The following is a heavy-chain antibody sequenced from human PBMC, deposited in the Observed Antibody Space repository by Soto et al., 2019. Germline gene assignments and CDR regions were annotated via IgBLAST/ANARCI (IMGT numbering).Heavy chain of an antibody. CDR3: ARHPGYTVPTVYATHYFDY. CDR1: GGSISSNNYY. J-gene: IGHJ4*02. D-gene: IGHD2-8*01. V-gene: IGHV4-39*01. Sequence: QLQLQESGPGLVKPSETLSLTCTVSGGSISSNNYYCGWIRQPPGKGLEWIGSIYYSGDTYYYPSLGSRVTMSVDTSKSQFSLKLSSVTAADTAVYYCARHPGYTVPTVYATHYFDYWGQGIVVTVSS. CDR2: IYYSGDT.